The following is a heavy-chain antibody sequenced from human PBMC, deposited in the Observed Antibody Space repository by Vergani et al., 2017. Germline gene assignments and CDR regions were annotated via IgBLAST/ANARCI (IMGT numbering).Heavy chain of an antibody. Sequence: QVQLQESGPGLVKPSQTLSLTCTVSGGSISSGGYYWSWIRQHPGKGLEWIGYIYYSGSTYYNPSLKSRVTISVDTSKNQFSLKLSSVTASDTAVYYCARGGTVTLLGGYYYDYGMDVWGQGTTVTVSS. CDR3: ARGGTVTLLGGYYYDYGMDV. J-gene: IGHJ6*02. D-gene: IGHD4-17*01. CDR1: GGSISSGGYY. CDR2: IYYSGST. V-gene: IGHV4-31*03.